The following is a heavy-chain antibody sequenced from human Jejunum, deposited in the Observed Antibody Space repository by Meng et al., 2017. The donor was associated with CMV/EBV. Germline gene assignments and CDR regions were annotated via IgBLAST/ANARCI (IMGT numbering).Heavy chain of an antibody. V-gene: IGHV3-23*01. J-gene: IGHJ4*02. D-gene: IGHD3-22*01. Sequence: SGFTFRSYAVSWVRQAPGKGLEWVSGITPSGSNTYYANSVKGRFTISRDNSKNTLYLQMNSLRTEDTAVYTCANSYDSSGYPTFDFWGQGTLVTVSS. CDR2: ITPSGSNT. CDR1: GFTFRSYA. CDR3: ANSYDSSGYPTFDF.